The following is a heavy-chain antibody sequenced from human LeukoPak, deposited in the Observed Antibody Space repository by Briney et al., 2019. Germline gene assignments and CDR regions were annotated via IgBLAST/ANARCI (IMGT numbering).Heavy chain of an antibody. CDR2: ISAYNGNT. V-gene: IGHV1-18*01. D-gene: IGHD6-6*01. CDR1: GGTFSSYA. CDR3: ARGKAAYSSSFEDY. Sequence: ASVKVSCKASGGTFSSYAISWVRQAPGQGLEWMGWISAYNGNTNYAQKLQGRVTMTTDTSTSTAYMELRSLRSEDTAVYYCARGKAAYSSSFEDYWGQGTLVTVSS. J-gene: IGHJ4*02.